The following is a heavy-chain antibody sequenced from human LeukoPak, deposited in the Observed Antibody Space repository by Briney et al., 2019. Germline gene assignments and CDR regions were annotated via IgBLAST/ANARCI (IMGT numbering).Heavy chain of an antibody. CDR3: ARYTYGFVNWFDP. J-gene: IGHJ5*02. CDR2: ISYSGST. Sequence: PSETLSLTCTVSGGSISSYFWSWIRQPPGKGLEWIGYISYSGSTRYNPSLKSRVTISLDTSKNQVSLKLSSVTAADTAIYYCARYTYGFVNWFDPWGQGILVTVSS. V-gene: IGHV4-59*01. D-gene: IGHD3-10*01. CDR1: GGSISSYF.